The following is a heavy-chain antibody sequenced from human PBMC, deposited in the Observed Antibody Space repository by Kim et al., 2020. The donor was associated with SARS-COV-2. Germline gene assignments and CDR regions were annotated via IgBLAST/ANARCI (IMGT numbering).Heavy chain of an antibody. CDR3: AKDLQLRGYYDFPPGGNWFDP. Sequence: GGSLRLSCAASGFTFSSYAMSWVRQAPGKGLEWVSAISGSGGSTYYADSVKGRFTISRDNSKNTLYLQMNSLRAEDTAVYYCAKDLQLRGYYDFPPGGNWFDPWGQGTLVTVSS. CDR2: ISGSGGST. J-gene: IGHJ5*02. CDR1: GFTFSSYA. V-gene: IGHV3-23*01. D-gene: IGHD3-22*01.